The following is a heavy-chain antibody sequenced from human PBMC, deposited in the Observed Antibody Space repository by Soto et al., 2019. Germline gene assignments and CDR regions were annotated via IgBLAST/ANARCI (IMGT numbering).Heavy chain of an antibody. V-gene: IGHV4-4*07. CDR2: IYTRGST. J-gene: IGHJ6*02. CDR3: ARDHYLSMDV. Sequence: SETLSLTCTVAGASINSYYWSWIRQSAGKGLEWIGRIYTRGSTNYNPSLKSRVTMSVDTSRNQFSLKVISVTAADTAVYYCARDHYLSMDVWGQGTTVTVSS. CDR1: GASINSYY. D-gene: IGHD3-10*01.